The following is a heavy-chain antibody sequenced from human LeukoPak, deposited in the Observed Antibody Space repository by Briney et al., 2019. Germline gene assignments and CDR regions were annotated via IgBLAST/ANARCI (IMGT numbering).Heavy chain of an antibody. Sequence: GESLKISFKGSGYSFTSYWIGWVRQIPGKGLEWMGIIYPGDSDTTYSPSFQGQVTISGDKSIRNAYLQWSSLKASDRAMYYCARYDRGYSYGLSFDYWGQGTLVTVSS. V-gene: IGHV5-51*01. D-gene: IGHD5-18*01. J-gene: IGHJ4*02. CDR2: IYPGDSDT. CDR3: ARYDRGYSYGLSFDY. CDR1: GYSFTSYW.